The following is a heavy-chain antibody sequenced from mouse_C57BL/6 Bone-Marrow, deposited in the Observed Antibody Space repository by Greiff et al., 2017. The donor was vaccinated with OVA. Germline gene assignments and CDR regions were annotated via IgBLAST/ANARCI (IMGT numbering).Heavy chain of an antibody. D-gene: IGHD1-1*01. CDR1: GYSITSGYY. CDR3: ASGYYGSSFDY. Sequence: DVKVEESGPGLVKPSQSLSLTCSVTGYSITSGYYWNWIRQFPGNKLEWMGYISYDGSNNYNPSLKNRISITRDTSKNQFFLKLNSVTTEDTATYYCASGYYGSSFDYWGQGTTLTVSS. V-gene: IGHV3-6*01. J-gene: IGHJ2*01. CDR2: ISYDGSN.